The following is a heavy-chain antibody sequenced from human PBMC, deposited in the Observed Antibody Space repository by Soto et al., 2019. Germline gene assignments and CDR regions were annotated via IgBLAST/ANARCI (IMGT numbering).Heavy chain of an antibody. V-gene: IGHV3-23*01. J-gene: IGHJ4*02. Sequence: EVQVLESGGGSGQPGGSLRLSCAASGFTFSSCAMSWVRQAPGKGLEWVSGISGSGGNSYYADSVRGRFTISRDNSKNPLYLQMNSLRAEDTAVYYCAKSPYSSGRYLGDYWGQGTLVTVSS. D-gene: IGHD6-19*01. CDR2: ISGSGGNS. CDR1: GFTFSSCA. CDR3: AKSPYSSGRYLGDY.